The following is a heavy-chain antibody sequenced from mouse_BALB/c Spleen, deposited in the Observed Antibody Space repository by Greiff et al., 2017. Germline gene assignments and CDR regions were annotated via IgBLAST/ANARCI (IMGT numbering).Heavy chain of an antibody. J-gene: IGHJ1*01. CDR1: GYSITSDYA. Sequence: EVKLMESGPGLVKPSQSLSLTCTVTGYSITSDYAWNWIRQFPGNKLEWMGYISYSGSTSYNPSLKSRISITRDTSKNQFFLQLNSVTTEDTATYYCARSGMDWYFDVWGAGTTVTVSS. CDR2: ISYSGST. D-gene: IGHD4-1*01. V-gene: IGHV3-2*02. CDR3: ARSGMDWYFDV.